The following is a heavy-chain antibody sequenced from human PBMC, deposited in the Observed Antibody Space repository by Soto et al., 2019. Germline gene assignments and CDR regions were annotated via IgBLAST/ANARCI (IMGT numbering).Heavy chain of an antibody. V-gene: IGHV1-3*05. CDR2: INAGNGNT. CDR1: GYTFTSFA. D-gene: IGHD3-22*01. Sequence: QVQLVQSGAEEKKPGASVKVSCKASGYTFTSFAMHWVRQAPGQRLEWMGWINAGNGNTKYSQKFRGRVTLTREPSGSTAYMARSSLRSEDTAVYYCARSGSSSVGGVVDYWGQGILVTVSS. J-gene: IGHJ4*02. CDR3: ARSGSSSVGGVVDY.